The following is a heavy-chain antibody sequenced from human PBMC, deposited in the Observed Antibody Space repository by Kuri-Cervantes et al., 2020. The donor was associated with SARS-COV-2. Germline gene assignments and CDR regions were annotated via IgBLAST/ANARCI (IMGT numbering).Heavy chain of an antibody. V-gene: IGHV3-23*01. CDR2: ISGSGSYI. J-gene: IGHJ6*03. Sequence: GGSLRLSCAASGFSLSRYTMNWVRQAPGKALEWVSSISGSGSYIYYADSVKGRFTISRDNSKNTLYLQMNSLRAEDTAVYYCAKFSGPMVRGVTFLGQFYYYYMDVWGKGTTVTVSS. D-gene: IGHD3-10*01. CDR1: GFSLSRYT. CDR3: AKFSGPMVRGVTFLGQFYYYYMDV.